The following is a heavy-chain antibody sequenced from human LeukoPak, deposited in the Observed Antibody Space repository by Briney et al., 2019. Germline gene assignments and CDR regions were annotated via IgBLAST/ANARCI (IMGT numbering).Heavy chain of an antibody. CDR2: IDETWNT. J-gene: IGHJ3*01. CDR3: ARLDRPGGRTGDVFDV. CDR1: GGSISGYH. Sequence: SETLSLTCTVSGGSISGYHWSWIRQSPGKGLEWIGYIDETWNTNYSPSLKSRVTMSLDMSKNQFSLEMNSVTAADTAMFYCARLDRPGGRTGDVFDVWGQGTMVIVSS. V-gene: IGHV4-59*08. D-gene: IGHD3-22*01.